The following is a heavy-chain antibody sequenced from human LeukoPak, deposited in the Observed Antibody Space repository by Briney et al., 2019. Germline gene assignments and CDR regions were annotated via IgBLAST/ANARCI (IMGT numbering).Heavy chain of an antibody. CDR1: GGSISRGDYY. Sequence: SETLSLKCTVSGGSISRGDYYWSWIRQPPGKGLKWIGYIYYGGSTYYNPSLKSRVTISVDTSKHQFSLKLSSVTAADTAVYYCARGLYYYGSGRYDYWGQGTLVTVSS. J-gene: IGHJ4*02. CDR2: IYYGGST. V-gene: IGHV4-30-4*08. D-gene: IGHD3-10*01. CDR3: ARGLYYYGSGRYDY.